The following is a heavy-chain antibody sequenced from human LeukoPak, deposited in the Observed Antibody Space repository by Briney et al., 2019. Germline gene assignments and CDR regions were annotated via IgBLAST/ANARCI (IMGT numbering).Heavy chain of an antibody. CDR1: GFTFSSYW. CDR2: INSDGSST. CDR3: AREVGATSIYYYYGMDV. V-gene: IGHV3-74*01. J-gene: IGHJ6*02. D-gene: IGHD1-26*01. Sequence: GGSLRLSCAASGFTFSSYWMHWVRQAPGKGLVWVSRINSDGSSTSYADSVKGRFTISRDNAKNTLYLQMNSLRAEDTAVYYCAREVGATSIYYYYGMDVWGQGTTVTVSS.